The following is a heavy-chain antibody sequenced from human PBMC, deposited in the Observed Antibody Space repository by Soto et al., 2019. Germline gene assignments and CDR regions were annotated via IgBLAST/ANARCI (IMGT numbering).Heavy chain of an antibody. CDR2: ISTAHSDV. J-gene: IGHJ4*02. D-gene: IGHD2-2*02. Sequence: QVQLVQSADEVKKPGASVKVSCKTSGYTFTDYGISWVRQAPGQGLEWMGWISTAHSDVGYAQKFQGRFTMTTDKSTSTPYMELRSLTSDDTAVYFCARDLTYIRQYWGQGTLVTVSS. CDR3: ARDLTYIRQY. CDR1: GYTFTDYG. V-gene: IGHV1-18*01.